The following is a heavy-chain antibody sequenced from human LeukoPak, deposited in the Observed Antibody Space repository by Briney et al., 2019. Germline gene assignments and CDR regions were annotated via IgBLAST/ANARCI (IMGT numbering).Heavy chain of an antibody. J-gene: IGHJ4*02. V-gene: IGHV4-39*01. D-gene: IGHD4-17*01. CDR1: GASISGTRYL. Sequence: PSETLSPTCTVSGASISGTRYLWGWIRQTPGKGLEWIGSIHHSGNTYYNPSLKSRVTISADTSKNQFSLKLKSVTAADTAVYYCARNGGYGDYARYWGRGTLVTVSS. CDR2: IHHSGNT. CDR3: ARNGGYGDYARY.